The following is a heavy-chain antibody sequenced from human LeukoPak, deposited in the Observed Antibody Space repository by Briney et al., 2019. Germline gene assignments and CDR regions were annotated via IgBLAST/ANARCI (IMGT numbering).Heavy chain of an antibody. CDR2: ISYDANTK. V-gene: IGHV3-30*18. Sequence: GGSLRLSCAASGFTFSSDSMHWVRQAPGKGLEWLTFISYDANTKYYSDSVRGRFTVSRDNSKNTMYLQMNSLRPEDTAMYYCAKDRASSWSLDYWGQGNLVTVSS. J-gene: IGHJ4*02. D-gene: IGHD6-13*01. CDR3: AKDRASSWSLDY. CDR1: GFTFSSDS.